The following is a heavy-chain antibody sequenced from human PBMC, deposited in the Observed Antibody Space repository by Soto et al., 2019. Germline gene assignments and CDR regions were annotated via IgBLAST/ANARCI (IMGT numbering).Heavy chain of an antibody. Sequence: SETLSLTCTVSGASISSSDYYWGWVRQTPGKGLDWIGNIYYSGTTYYNPSLKSRVTISVDRSKNQFSLKLSSVTAADTAVYYCASSSSGNFDYWGQGTLVTVSS. J-gene: IGHJ4*02. CDR1: GASISSSDYY. V-gene: IGHV4-39*07. CDR2: IYYSGTT. CDR3: ASSSSGNFDY. D-gene: IGHD3-10*01.